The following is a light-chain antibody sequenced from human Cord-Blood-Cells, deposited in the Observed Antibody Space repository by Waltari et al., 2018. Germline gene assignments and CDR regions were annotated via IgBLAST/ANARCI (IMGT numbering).Light chain of an antibody. CDR2: RNN. CDR1: RSNLGSNY. J-gene: IGLJ3*02. CDR3: AAWDDSLSGRV. Sequence: QSVLTQPPSASGTPGPRVTISCSGSRSNLGSNYVYWYQQLPGTAPKLPIYRNNQRPSGVPDRFSGSKSGTSASLAISGLRSEDEADYYCAAWDDSLSGRVFGGGTKLTVL. V-gene: IGLV1-47*01.